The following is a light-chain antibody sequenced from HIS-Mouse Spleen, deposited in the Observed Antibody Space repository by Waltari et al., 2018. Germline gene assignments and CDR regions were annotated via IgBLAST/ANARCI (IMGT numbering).Light chain of an antibody. CDR2: AAS. CDR1: QGISRY. J-gene: IGKJ1*01. V-gene: IGKV1-8*01. CDR3: QQYYSYPPWT. Sequence: AIRMTQSPSSLSASTGDRVTITCLASQGISRYLPWYQQKPGKAPKLLIYAASTSQSGVTSRVSGSGSGTDFTLTISCLQSEDFATYYCQQYYSYPPWTFGQGTKVEIK.